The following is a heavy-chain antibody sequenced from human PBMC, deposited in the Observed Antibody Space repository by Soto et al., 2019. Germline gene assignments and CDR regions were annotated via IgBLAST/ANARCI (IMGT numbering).Heavy chain of an antibody. D-gene: IGHD3-3*01. CDR3: ARAGGLFPRTSFVLDY. V-gene: IGHV3-7*01. J-gene: IGHJ4*01. Sequence: PGGSLRVCEAASGCRPANQWMSWVRITPGKGLEWVAEIKGDGGGTYYADSVKGRFTIASDNAKNSVILQMNSLGVDDTAIYYCARAGGLFPRTSFVLDYWVHGTSVPVTS. CDR2: IKGDGGGT. CDR1: GCRPANQW.